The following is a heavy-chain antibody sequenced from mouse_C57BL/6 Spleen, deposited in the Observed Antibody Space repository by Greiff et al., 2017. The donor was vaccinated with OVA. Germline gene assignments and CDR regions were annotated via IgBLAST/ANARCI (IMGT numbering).Heavy chain of an antibody. CDR2: VYPGDGDT. CDR3: ASTGKEGFAY. J-gene: IGHJ3*01. CDR1: GYAFSSSW. V-gene: IGHV1-82*01. Sequence: QVQLKQSGPELVKPGASVKISCKASGYAFSSSWMNWVKQRPGKGLEWIGRVYPGDGDTNYNGKFKGKATLTADKSSSTAYMQLSSLTSEDSAVYFCASTGKEGFAYWGQGTLVTVSA. D-gene: IGHD4-1*01.